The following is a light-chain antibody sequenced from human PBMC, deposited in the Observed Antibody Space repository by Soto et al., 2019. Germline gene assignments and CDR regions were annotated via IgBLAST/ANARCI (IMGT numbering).Light chain of an antibody. CDR1: QSIGSN. CDR2: GAS. CDR3: QQYDNWPPT. J-gene: IGKJ4*01. V-gene: IGKV3-15*01. Sequence: EIVMTQSPATLSVSPGERATLSCRASQSIGSNLAWYQQRPGQGPRLLIYGASTRATGIQARFRGSGSGTEFTLNLNGLQSEDFVVYYCQQYDNWPPTFGGGDKVEIK.